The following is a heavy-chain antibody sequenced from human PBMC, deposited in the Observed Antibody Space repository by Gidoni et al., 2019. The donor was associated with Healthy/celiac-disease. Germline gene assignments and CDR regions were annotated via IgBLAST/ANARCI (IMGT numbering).Heavy chain of an antibody. CDR1: GFTFSSYA. J-gene: IGHJ3*02. CDR3: AREGYYDFWSGSIPPLGAFDI. V-gene: IGHV3-30-3*01. Sequence: QVQMVESGGGVVQPGRSLSLSCAASGFTFSSYAMPWVRQAPGKGLEWVAVISYDGSNKYYADSVKGRFTISRDNSKNTLYLQMNSLRAEDTAVYYCAREGYYDFWSGSIPPLGAFDIWGQGTMVTVSS. D-gene: IGHD3-3*01. CDR2: ISYDGSNK.